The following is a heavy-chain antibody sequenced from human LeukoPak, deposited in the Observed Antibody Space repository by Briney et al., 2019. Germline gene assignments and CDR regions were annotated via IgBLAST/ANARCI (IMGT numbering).Heavy chain of an antibody. CDR2: ISYDGSNK. J-gene: IGHJ4*02. Sequence: GGSLRLSCAASGFTFSSYAMHWVRQAPGKGLEWVAVISYDGSNKYYADSVKGRFTISRDNSKNTLYLQMNSLRAEDTAVYYCARDTLPLAPLYGDLDYWGQGTLVTVSS. V-gene: IGHV3-30-3*01. D-gene: IGHD4-17*01. CDR1: GFTFSSYA. CDR3: ARDTLPLAPLYGDLDY.